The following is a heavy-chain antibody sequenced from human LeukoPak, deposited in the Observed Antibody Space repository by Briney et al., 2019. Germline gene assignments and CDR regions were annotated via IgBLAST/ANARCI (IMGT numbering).Heavy chain of an antibody. D-gene: IGHD3-10*01. Sequence: AGSLSLSCAASGFTFSYAWMRWVRQAPGKGLESIGRIKSKTDGGTTDYAAPVKGRFTISRDNSKNTLYLQMNSLRAEDTAVYYCAKDGNYYGSGSFVYWGQGTLVTVSS. CDR1: GFTFSYAW. CDR2: IKSKTDGGTT. J-gene: IGHJ4*02. V-gene: IGHV3-15*01. CDR3: AKDGNYYGSGSFVY.